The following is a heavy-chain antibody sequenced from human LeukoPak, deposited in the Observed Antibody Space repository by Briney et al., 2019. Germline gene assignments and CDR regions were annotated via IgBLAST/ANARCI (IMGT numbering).Heavy chain of an antibody. D-gene: IGHD3-22*01. CDR3: ARGGFTMIVVVITNGVDY. J-gene: IGHJ4*02. CDR1: GYTFTGYY. Sequence: GASVKVSCKASGYTFTGYYMHWVRQAPGQGLEWMGRINPNSGGTNYAQKFQGRVTMTRDTSISTAYMELSRLRSDDTAVYYCARGGFTMIVVVITNGVDYWGQGTLVTVSS. CDR2: INPNSGGT. V-gene: IGHV1-2*06.